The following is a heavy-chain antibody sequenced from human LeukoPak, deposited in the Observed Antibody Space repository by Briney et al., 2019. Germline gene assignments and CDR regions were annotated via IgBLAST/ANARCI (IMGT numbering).Heavy chain of an antibody. Sequence: HGESLKISCKGSGYSFSSFWINWVRQMPGKGLEWMGRIDPFDSNTNYSPSFEGHVSISADKSMSTAYLQWTSLKASDTAIYYCARGLYSGYYMSGYWGQGTPVTVSS. D-gene: IGHD5-12*01. CDR3: ARGLYSGYYMSGY. CDR1: GYSFSSFW. V-gene: IGHV5-10-1*01. J-gene: IGHJ4*02. CDR2: IDPFDSNT.